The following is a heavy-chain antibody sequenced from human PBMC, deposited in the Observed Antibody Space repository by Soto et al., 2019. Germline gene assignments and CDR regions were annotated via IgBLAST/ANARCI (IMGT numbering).Heavy chain of an antibody. Sequence: EVQLVESGGGLVQPGGSLRLSCVASGFIFSDHYMDWVRQAPGKGLEWVGRTRNKANDYTTEYAASVKGRSIISRDDSKKSLYLPMHSLKSEDTAVYYCARVQYSYGLWYYFDYWGQGALVTVSS. CDR1: GFIFSDHY. V-gene: IGHV3-72*01. CDR2: TRNKANDYTT. D-gene: IGHD5-18*01. CDR3: ARVQYSYGLWYYFDY. J-gene: IGHJ4*02.